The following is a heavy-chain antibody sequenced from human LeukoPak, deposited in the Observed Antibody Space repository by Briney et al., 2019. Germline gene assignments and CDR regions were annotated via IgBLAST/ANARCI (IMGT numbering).Heavy chain of an antibody. V-gene: IGHV3-23*01. D-gene: IGHD6-19*01. J-gene: IGHJ1*01. CDR3: AKAPLSGWYSKD. CDR2: ISGSGGST. Sequence: PGASLRLSCAASGFTFSSYAMSWVRQAPGKGLEWVSAISGSGGSTYYADSVKGRFTISRDNSKNTLYQQMNSLRAEDTAVYYCAKAPLSGWYSKDWGQGTLVTVSS. CDR1: GFTFSSYA.